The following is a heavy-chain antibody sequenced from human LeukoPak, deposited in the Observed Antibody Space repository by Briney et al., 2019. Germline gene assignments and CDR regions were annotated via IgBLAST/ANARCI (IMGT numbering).Heavy chain of an antibody. CDR3: ARDDFQTIDY. CDR1: GGSISSYY. CDR2: IYYSGST. Sequence: SETLSLTCTVSGGSISSYYWSWIRQPPGKGLEWIGYIYYSGSTNYNPSLKSRVTISVDTSKNQFSLKLSSVTAADTAVYYCARDDFQTIDYWGQGTLVTVSS. D-gene: IGHD3/OR15-3a*01. J-gene: IGHJ4*02. V-gene: IGHV4-59*12.